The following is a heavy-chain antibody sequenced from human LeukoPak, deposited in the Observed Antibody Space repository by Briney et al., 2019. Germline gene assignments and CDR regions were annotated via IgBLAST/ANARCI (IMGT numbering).Heavy chain of an antibody. V-gene: IGHV3-64D*06. D-gene: IGHD5-12*01. CDR2: ISSNGGST. CDR1: GFTFSSYA. Sequence: GGSLRLSCSASGFTFSSYAMHWVRQAPGKGLEYVSAISSNGGSTYYADSVKGRFTISRDNSKNTLYLQMSSLRAEDTAVYYCGGYSGCGLFDYWGQGTLVTVSS. J-gene: IGHJ4*02. CDR3: GGYSGCGLFDY.